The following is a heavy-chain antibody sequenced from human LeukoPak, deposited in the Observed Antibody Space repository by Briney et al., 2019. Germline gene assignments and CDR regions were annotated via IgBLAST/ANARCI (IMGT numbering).Heavy chain of an antibody. Sequence: ASVKVSCKASGYTFTSYGISWVRQAPGQGLEWMGWISGYNGNTNYAQQKFQGRVTITRNTSISTAYMELSSLRSEDTAVYYCARPTASSSSHFDYWGQGTLVTVSS. CDR1: GYTFTSYG. CDR2: ISGYNGNT. V-gene: IGHV1-18*01. J-gene: IGHJ4*02. CDR3: ARPTASSSSHFDY. D-gene: IGHD6-6*01.